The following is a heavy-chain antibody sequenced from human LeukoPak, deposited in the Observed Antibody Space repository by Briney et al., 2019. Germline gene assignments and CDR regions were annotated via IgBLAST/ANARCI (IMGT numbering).Heavy chain of an antibody. CDR1: GFTFSGHR. V-gene: IGHV3-74*01. D-gene: IGHD7-27*01. CDR2: INDDGSVR. J-gene: IGHJ4*02. Sequence: GGSLRLSCETSGFTFSGHRMHWVRQAPGEGLVWVSRINDDGSVRSYADSVRGRFTISRDNAKNTLYLQMTSLRVDDTAVYYCARNNWGIDYWGQGALVTVSS. CDR3: ARNNWGIDY.